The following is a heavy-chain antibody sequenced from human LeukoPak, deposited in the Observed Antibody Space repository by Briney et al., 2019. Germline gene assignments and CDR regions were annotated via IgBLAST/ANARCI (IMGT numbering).Heavy chain of an antibody. V-gene: IGHV4-34*01. J-gene: IGHJ5*02. CDR3: VRVGGFYIVAT. CDR2: INHSGST. D-gene: IGHD5-12*01. Sequence: SETLSLTCAVYGGSFSGYYWSWIRQPPGKGLEWIGEINHSGSTNYNPSLKSRVTISVDTSKNQFSLKLSSVTAADTAVYYCVRVGGFYIVATWGQGTLVTVSS. CDR1: GGSFSGYY.